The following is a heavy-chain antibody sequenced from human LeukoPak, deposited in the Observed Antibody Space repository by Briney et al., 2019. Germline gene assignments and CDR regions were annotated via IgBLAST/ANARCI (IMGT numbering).Heavy chain of an antibody. Sequence: GGSLRLSCAASGFTFSNYGMHWVRQAPGKGLEWVAVIWYDGSDKYYSDSVKGRFTISRDNSKNTLYLQMNSLRAEDTAVYYCARETPAVAGFYYFDYWGQGTLVTVSS. CDR1: GFTFSNYG. D-gene: IGHD6-19*01. J-gene: IGHJ4*02. V-gene: IGHV3-33*01. CDR2: IWYDGSDK. CDR3: ARETPAVAGFYYFDY.